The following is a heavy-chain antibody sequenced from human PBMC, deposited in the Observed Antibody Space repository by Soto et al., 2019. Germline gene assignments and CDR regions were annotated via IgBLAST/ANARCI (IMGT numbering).Heavy chain of an antibody. Sequence: EVQLVESGGGLVQPGGSLRLSCAASGFTFSSFWMHWVRQAPGKGLEWVSRASPDGTSTSYADSVKGRFTISRDNAKNTLFMQMNSLRAEDTAVYYCARSYSSNSNWFDPWGQGTLVTVSS. CDR2: ASPDGTST. J-gene: IGHJ5*02. CDR1: GFTFSSFW. CDR3: ARSYSSNSNWFDP. V-gene: IGHV3-74*01. D-gene: IGHD6-19*01.